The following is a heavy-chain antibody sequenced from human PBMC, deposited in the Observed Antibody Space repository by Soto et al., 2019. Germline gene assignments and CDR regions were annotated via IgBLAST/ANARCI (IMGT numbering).Heavy chain of an antibody. CDR3: ARGGYGDYSIRGFDP. Sequence: QVQLQESGPGLVKPSQTLSLTCSVSGVSISSGGYYWSWIRQHPGKGLEWIGYIYYSGNTYYNPSLKSRIIISLDTSKDQFFLNLSSVTAADTAVYYCARGGYGDYSIRGFDPWGQGILVTVSS. V-gene: IGHV4-31*03. D-gene: IGHD4-17*01. CDR1: GVSISSGGYY. J-gene: IGHJ5*02. CDR2: IYYSGNT.